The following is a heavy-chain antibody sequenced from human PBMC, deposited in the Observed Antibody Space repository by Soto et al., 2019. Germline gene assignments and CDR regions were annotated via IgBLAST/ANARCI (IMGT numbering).Heavy chain of an antibody. CDR3: ARDHCTNGVCYPRGVDY. V-gene: IGHV3-21*01. CDR2: ISSSSSYI. D-gene: IGHD2-8*01. Sequence: VQLVESGGGLVQPGGSLRLSCAASGFTFSSYSMNWVRQAPGKGLEWVSSISSSSSYIYYADSVKGRFTISRDNAKNSLYLQMNSLRAEDTAVYYCARDHCTNGVCYPRGVDYWGQGTLVTVSS. CDR1: GFTFSSYS. J-gene: IGHJ4*02.